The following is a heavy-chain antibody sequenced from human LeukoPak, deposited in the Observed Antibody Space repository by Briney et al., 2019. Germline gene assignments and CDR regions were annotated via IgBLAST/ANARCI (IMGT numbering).Heavy chain of an antibody. CDR1: GGSFSGYY. Sequence: PSETLSLTCAVYGGSFSGYYWSWIRQPPGKGLEWIGSIYHSGSTYYNPSLKSRVTISVDTSQNQFPLKPCSVTAADTAVYYCARHGTYMMNYGSGSAFSYYYYSMDVWGKGTTVTISS. J-gene: IGHJ6*03. CDR3: ARHGTYMMNYGSGSAFSYYYYSMDV. D-gene: IGHD3-10*01. V-gene: IGHV4-34*01. CDR2: IYHSGST.